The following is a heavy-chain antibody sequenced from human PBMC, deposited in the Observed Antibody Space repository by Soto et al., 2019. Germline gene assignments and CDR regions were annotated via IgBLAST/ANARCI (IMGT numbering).Heavy chain of an antibody. D-gene: IGHD2-21*02. J-gene: IGHJ6*02. CDR2: ISSSSSYI. Sequence: PGGSLRLSCAASGFTFSSYSMNWVRQAPGKGLEWVSSISSSSSYIYYADSVKGRFTISRDNAKNSLYLQMNSLRAEDTAVYYCARDGCGGDCYAPYYYYGMDVWGQGTTVTV. CDR1: GFTFSSYS. CDR3: ARDGCGGDCYAPYYYYGMDV. V-gene: IGHV3-21*01.